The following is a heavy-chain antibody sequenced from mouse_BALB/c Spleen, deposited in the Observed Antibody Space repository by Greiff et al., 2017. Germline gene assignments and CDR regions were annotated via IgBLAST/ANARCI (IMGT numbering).Heavy chain of an antibody. D-gene: IGHD1-1*01. V-gene: IGHV1-69*02. Sequence: QVQLQQPGAELVRPGASVKLSCKASGYTFTSYWINWVKQRPGQGLEWIGNIYPSDSYTNYNQKFKDKATLTVDKSSSTAYMQLSSPTSEDSAVYYCTSYDYGGYWGQGTLGTVSA. CDR1: GYTFTSYW. CDR2: IYPSDSYT. CDR3: TSYDYGGY. J-gene: IGHJ3*01.